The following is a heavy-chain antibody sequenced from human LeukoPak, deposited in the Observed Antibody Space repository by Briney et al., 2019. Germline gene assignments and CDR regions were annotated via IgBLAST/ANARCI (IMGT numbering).Heavy chain of an antibody. CDR1: GFTFDDYT. CDR3: AKDLGTWGGVPGY. Sequence: GGSLRLPCAASGFTFDDYTMHWVRQAPGKGLEWVSLISWDGGSTYYADSVKGRFTISRDNSKNSLYLQMNSLRTEDTALYYCAKDLGTWGGVPGYWGQGTLVTVSS. D-gene: IGHD3-16*01. V-gene: IGHV3-43*01. J-gene: IGHJ4*02. CDR2: ISWDGGST.